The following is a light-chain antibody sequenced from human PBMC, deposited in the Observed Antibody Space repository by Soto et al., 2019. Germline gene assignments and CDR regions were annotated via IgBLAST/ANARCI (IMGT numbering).Light chain of an antibody. CDR1: QSVSSD. CDR3: QQYNNWPRT. Sequence: EIVMTQSPATLSVSPGERATLSCRASQSVSSDLAWYHQKPGQAPRLLIYGASTRATGIPARFNGSGSGTEFTLTINSLQSEDFAVYYCQQYNNWPRTFGQGTKVEIK. V-gene: IGKV3-15*01. J-gene: IGKJ1*01. CDR2: GAS.